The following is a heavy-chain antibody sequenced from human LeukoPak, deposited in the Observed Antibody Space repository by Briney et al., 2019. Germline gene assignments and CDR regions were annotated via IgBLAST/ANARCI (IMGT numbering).Heavy chain of an antibody. D-gene: IGHD6-19*01. V-gene: IGHV1-8*01. CDR2: MNPNSGNT. CDR1: GYTFTSYD. J-gene: IGHJ6*02. CDR3: ARATMAVAGTTGDYYYYGMDV. Sequence: ASVKVSCKASGYTFTSYDINWVRQATGQGLEWMGWMNPNSGNTGYAQKFQGRVTMTRNTSISTAYMELSSLRSEDTAVYYCARATMAVAGTTGDYYYYGMDVWGQGTTVTVSS.